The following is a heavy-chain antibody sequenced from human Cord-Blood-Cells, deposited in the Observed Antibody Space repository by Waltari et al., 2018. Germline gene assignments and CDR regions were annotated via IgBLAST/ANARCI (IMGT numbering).Heavy chain of an antibody. J-gene: IGHJ4*02. Sequence: QVQLVESGGGVVQPGRSLRPSCAASGFTSCSYARPRVRQAPGKGLEWVAVISYDGSNKYYADSVKGRFTISRDNSKNTLYLQMNSLRAEDTAVYYCARDRTYYFDYWGQGTLVTVSS. CDR1: GFTSCSYA. V-gene: IGHV3-30-3*01. CDR3: ARDRTYYFDY. CDR2: ISYDGSNK.